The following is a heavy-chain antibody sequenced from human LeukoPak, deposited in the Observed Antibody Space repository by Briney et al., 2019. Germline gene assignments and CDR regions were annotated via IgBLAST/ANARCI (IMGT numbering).Heavy chain of an antibody. CDR3: AKRAAGPRALDY. D-gene: IGHD2-15*01. J-gene: IGHJ4*02. V-gene: IGHV3-23*01. Sequence: PGGSLRLSCAASGFTFSSYAMSWVRQAPGKGLEWVSGITAGDCGTYYADSVKGRITISRDNSKNTLFVQMNSVRAEDTAVYDCAKRAAGPRALDYWGQGTLVTVSS. CDR2: ITAGDCGT. CDR1: GFTFSSYA.